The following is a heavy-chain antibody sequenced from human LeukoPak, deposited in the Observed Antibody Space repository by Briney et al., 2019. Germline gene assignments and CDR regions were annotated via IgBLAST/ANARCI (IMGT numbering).Heavy chain of an antibody. CDR2: IYYSGST. CDR1: GGSISSYY. Sequence: SETLSLTCTVSGGSISSYYWSWIRQPPGKGLEWIGYIYYSGSTNYNPSLKSRVTISVDTSKNQFSLKLSSVTAADTAVYYCARWGDDYGDYRSAFDIWGQGTMVTVSS. CDR3: ARWGDDYGDYRSAFDI. J-gene: IGHJ3*02. D-gene: IGHD4-17*01. V-gene: IGHV4-59*08.